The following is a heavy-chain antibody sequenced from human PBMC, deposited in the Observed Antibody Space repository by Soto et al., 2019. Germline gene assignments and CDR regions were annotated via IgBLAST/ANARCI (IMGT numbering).Heavy chain of an antibody. Sequence: QVHLVQSGVEVKTPGASVKVSCQASGYTFFTYDISWVRQAPGQGLEWMGWISTYSGDTKYAQKCQGRVTMTTDTSTTTAYLELRRLRSDDTAGYYCARHHGPTTSENWFDPWGQGTLVTVSS. CDR2: ISTYSGDT. J-gene: IGHJ5*02. D-gene: IGHD5-12*01. CDR1: GYTFFTYD. CDR3: ARHHGPTTSENWFDP. V-gene: IGHV1-18*01.